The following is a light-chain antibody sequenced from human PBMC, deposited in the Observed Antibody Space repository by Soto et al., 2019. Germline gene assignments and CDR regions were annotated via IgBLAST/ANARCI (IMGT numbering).Light chain of an antibody. CDR3: QQHSDWPLT. CDR2: DAS. J-gene: IGKJ4*01. Sequence: EIVLIQSPVTLSVSPGERATLSCRASQSISSSLAWYQQNPAQAPRLLIFDASNKATGIPVRFSGSGSGTDFTLTISSLEPDDFTVYYCQQHSDWPLTVGGGTRVEI. CDR1: QSISSS. V-gene: IGKV3-11*01.